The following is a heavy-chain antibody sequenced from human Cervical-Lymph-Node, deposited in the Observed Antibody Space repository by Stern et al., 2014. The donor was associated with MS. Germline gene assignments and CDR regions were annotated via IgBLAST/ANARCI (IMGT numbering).Heavy chain of an antibody. CDR2: IYDSGYT. V-gene: IGHV4-59*01. CDR1: GGSMSRFF. J-gene: IGHJ2*01. Sequence: VQLVESGPGLVKPSETLSLTCTVSGGSMSRFFWTWIRQPPGKGLEWIGFIYDSGYTTYNPSLKSRVTISLDTSKNQFSLKLSSVIAADTAVYYCARQRERYFDVWGRGALVTVSS. CDR3: ARQRERYFDV.